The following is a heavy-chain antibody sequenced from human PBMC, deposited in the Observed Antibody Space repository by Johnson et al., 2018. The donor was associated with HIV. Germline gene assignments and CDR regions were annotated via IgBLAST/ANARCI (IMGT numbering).Heavy chain of an antibody. CDR3: AREISRYYYDYAAFDL. V-gene: IGHV3-23*04. J-gene: IGHJ3*01. CDR1: GFSFDSHA. Sequence: MMLVESGGGLVQPGGSLRLSCAASGFSFDSHALHWVRQAPGQGLQWVSALRYSGSSTYYAYSVKGRFTISRDNSRSTVYLHMINLRADDTALYYCAREISRYYYDYAAFDLWGQGTTVTVSS. D-gene: IGHD3-22*01. CDR2: LRYSGSST.